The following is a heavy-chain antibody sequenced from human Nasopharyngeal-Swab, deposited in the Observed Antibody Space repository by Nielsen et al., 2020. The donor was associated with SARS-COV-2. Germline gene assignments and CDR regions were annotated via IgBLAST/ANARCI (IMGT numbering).Heavy chain of an antibody. CDR3: TRLDYDCSSTSCYYPSWFDP. CDR1: GFTFSGSA. V-gene: IGHV3-73*01. Sequence: GGSLRLSCAASGFTFSGSAMHWVRQASGKGLEWVGRIRSKANSYATAYAASVKGRFTISRDDSKNTAYLQMNSLKTEDTAVYYCTRLDYDCSSTSCYYPSWFDPWGQGTLVTVSS. D-gene: IGHD2-2*01. CDR2: IRSKANSYAT. J-gene: IGHJ5*02.